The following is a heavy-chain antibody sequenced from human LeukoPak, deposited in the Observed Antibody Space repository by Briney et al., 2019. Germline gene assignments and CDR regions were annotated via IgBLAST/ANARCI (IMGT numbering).Heavy chain of an antibody. J-gene: IGHJ6*03. V-gene: IGHV4-59*12. CDR3: ARVSSTDYYYYYMDV. Sequence: PSETLSLTCPVSGGSISSYSWSWIRQPPGKALEWIGYIYYSGNTNYNPSLKSRVTMSVDTSKNQFSLKLSSVTAADTAVYYCARVSSTDYYYYYMDVWGKGTTVTVSS. CDR1: GGSISSYS. CDR2: IYYSGNT.